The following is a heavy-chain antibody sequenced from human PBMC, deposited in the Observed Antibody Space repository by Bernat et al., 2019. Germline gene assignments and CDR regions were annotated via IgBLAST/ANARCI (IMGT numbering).Heavy chain of an antibody. Sequence: QVQLVQSGAEVKKPGASVKVSCKASGYTFTSYVIHWVRQAPGQSLEWMGWINAGDGNTKYSQKFQGRVSISRDTSVSTAYIDLSSLRSEDTAVYYCARERAYGDTAFDYWGQGTLVTVSS. J-gene: IGHJ4*02. D-gene: IGHD4-17*01. CDR1: GYTFTSYV. V-gene: IGHV1-3*01. CDR3: ARERAYGDTAFDY. CDR2: INAGDGNT.